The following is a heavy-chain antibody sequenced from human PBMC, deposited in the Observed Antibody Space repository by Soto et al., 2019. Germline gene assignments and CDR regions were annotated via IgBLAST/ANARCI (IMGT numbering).Heavy chain of an antibody. CDR2: ISINGGST. J-gene: IGHJ4*02. CDR1: GFTFSIYA. Sequence: GGSLRLSCSASGFTFSIYAMHWVRQAPGKGLEYVSSISINGGSTHYADSVKGRFTTSRDNSKNTQYLQMSSLRADDTALYYCVKGEYYYDSSGYYPFDYWGQGTLVTVSS. D-gene: IGHD3-22*01. V-gene: IGHV3-64D*06. CDR3: VKGEYYYDSSGYYPFDY.